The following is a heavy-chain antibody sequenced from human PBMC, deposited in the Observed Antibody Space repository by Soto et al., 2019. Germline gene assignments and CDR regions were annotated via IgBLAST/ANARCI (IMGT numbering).Heavy chain of an antibody. CDR1: GFTFSSYG. J-gene: IGHJ4*02. CDR2: IWYDGSNK. V-gene: IGHV3-33*01. D-gene: IGHD2-15*01. Sequence: GGSLRLSCAASGFTFSSYGMHWVRQAPGKGLEWVAVIWYDGSNKYYADSVKGRFTISRDNSKNTLYLQMNSLRAEDTAVYYCARAALYCSGGSCYSSMYYFDYWGQGTLVTVSS. CDR3: ARAALYCSGGSCYSSMYYFDY.